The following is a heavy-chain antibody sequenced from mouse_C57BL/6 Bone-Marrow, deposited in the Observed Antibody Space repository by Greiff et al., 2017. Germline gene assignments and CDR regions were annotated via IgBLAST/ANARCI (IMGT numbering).Heavy chain of an antibody. CDR3: ARRDYYYGSSPCCFDV. Sequence: QVQLQQSGAELVKPGASVKLSCKASGYTFTSYWMHWVKQRPGQGLEWIGMIHPNSGSTNYNEKFKSKATLTVDKSSSTAYMQRSSLTSEDSAVYYCARRDYYYGSSPCCFDVWGTGTTVTVSS. V-gene: IGHV1-64*01. CDR2: IHPNSGST. CDR1: GYTFTSYW. D-gene: IGHD1-1*01. J-gene: IGHJ1*03.